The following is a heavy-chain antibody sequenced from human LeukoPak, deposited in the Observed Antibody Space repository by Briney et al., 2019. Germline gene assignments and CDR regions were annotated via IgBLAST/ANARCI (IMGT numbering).Heavy chain of an antibody. J-gene: IGHJ4*02. CDR2: ISYDGSNE. CDR1: GFTFSRYA. CDR3: ASCGYTYDKYGIDY. V-gene: IGHV3-30-3*01. Sequence: GGSLRLSCAASGFTFSRYAMHWVRQAPGKGLDWVAVISYDGSNEYYADSVKGRFTISRDNSKNTLYLQTNSLRAEDTAMYYCASCGYTYDKYGIDYWGRGTLVTVSS. D-gene: IGHD5-18*01.